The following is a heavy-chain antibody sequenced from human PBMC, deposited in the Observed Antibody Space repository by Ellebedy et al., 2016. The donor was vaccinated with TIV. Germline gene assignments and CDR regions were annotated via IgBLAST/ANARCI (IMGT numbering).Heavy chain of an antibody. CDR2: INWNGGST. CDR1: GFTFDDYG. V-gene: IGHV3-20*04. CDR3: ARIKGGLLYYFDY. J-gene: IGHJ4*02. Sequence: GESLKISXAASGFTFDDYGMSWVRQAPGKGLEWVSGINWNGGSTGYADSVKGRFTISRDNAKNSLYLQMNSLRAEDTALYYCARIKGGLLYYFDYWGQGTLVTVSS. D-gene: IGHD2-15*01.